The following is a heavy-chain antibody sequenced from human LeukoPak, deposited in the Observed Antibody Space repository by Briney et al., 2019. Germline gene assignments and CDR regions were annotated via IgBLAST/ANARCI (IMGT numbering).Heavy chain of an antibody. CDR3: ARRYYGSGSYYNWFDP. D-gene: IGHD3-10*01. CDR2: IYPGDSDT. Sequence: PGESLKISCKGSGYSFTSYWIGWVRQMPGKGLEWMGIIYPGDSDTRYSPSFQGQVTISADKSISTAYQQWSSLKASDTAMYYCARRYYGSGSYYNWFDPWGQGTLVTVSS. V-gene: IGHV5-51*01. CDR1: GYSFTSYW. J-gene: IGHJ5*02.